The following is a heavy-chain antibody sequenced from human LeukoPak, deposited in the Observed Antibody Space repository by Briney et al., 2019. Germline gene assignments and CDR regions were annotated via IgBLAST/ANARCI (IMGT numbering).Heavy chain of an antibody. J-gene: IGHJ4*02. Sequence: GGSLRLSCAASGFTFSSYAMSWVRQAPGKGLEWVANIKQDGSEKYYVDSVKGRFTISRDNAKNSLDLQMNSLRVEDTAVYYCARSPSWILYFDSWGQGTLVTVSS. CDR2: IKQDGSEK. CDR3: ARSPSWILYFDS. CDR1: GFTFSSYA. D-gene: IGHD5-12*01. V-gene: IGHV3-7*01.